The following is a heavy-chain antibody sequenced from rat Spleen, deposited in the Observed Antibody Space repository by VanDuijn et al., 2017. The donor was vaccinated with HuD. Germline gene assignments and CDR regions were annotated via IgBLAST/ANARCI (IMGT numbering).Heavy chain of an antibody. CDR3: TTWFAY. V-gene: IGHV5-7*01. CDR2: ISYDDSRT. Sequence: EVQLVESDGGLVQPGRSLKLSCAASGFTFSDYYMAWVRQAPTKGLEWVATISYDDSRTYYRDSVKGRFTISRDDAKSTLYLQMDSLRSEDTATYYCTTWFAYWGQGTLVTVSS. J-gene: IGHJ3*01. CDR1: GFTFSDYY.